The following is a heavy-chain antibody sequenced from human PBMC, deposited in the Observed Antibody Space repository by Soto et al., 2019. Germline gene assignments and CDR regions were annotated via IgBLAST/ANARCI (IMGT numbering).Heavy chain of an antibody. CDR3: ARGRNDFWSGYDYYYYMDV. V-gene: IGHV1-8*01. Sequence: ASVKVSCKASGYTFTSYDINWVRQATGQRLEWMGWMNPNSGNTGYAQKFQGRVTMTRNTSISTAYMELSSLRSEDTAVYYCARGRNDFWSGYDYYYYMDVWVKGTTVTVSS. CDR2: MNPNSGNT. CDR1: GYTFTSYD. D-gene: IGHD3-3*01. J-gene: IGHJ6*03.